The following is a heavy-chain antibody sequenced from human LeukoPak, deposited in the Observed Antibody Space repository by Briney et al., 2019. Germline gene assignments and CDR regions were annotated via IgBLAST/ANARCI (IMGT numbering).Heavy chain of an antibody. D-gene: IGHD2-8*01. J-gene: IGHJ4*02. V-gene: IGHV1-69*10. CDR3: ARDYDTNYFEY. Sequence: EASVKVSCKASGGSFRTYGISRVRQAPGQGLEWMGGIIPVFDIKFYSEKLQGRVTIAADTSTSTVYMELTGLRSEDTAVYYCARDYDTNYFEYWGQGTLVSVSS. CDR2: IIPVFDIK. CDR1: GGSFRTYG.